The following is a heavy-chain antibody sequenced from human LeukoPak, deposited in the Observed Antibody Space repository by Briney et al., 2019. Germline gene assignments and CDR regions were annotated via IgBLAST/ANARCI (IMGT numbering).Heavy chain of an antibody. J-gene: IGHJ4*02. CDR1: GGSISSYY. V-gene: IGHV4-59*08. CDR2: IYYSGST. Sequence: SETLSLTCTVSGGSISSYYWSWIRQPPGKGLEWIGCIYYSGSTNYNPSLKSRVTISVDTSKNQFSLKLSSVTAADTAVYYCARLSGSSTYFDSWGQGTLVTVSS. D-gene: IGHD1-26*01. CDR3: ARLSGSSTYFDS.